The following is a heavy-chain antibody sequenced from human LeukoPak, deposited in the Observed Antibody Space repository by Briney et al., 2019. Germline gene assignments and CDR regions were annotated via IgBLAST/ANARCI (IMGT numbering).Heavy chain of an antibody. CDR3: ARAPGYCGSTSCQYFDY. V-gene: IGHV3-21*01. J-gene: IGHJ4*02. D-gene: IGHD2-2*01. Sequence: GGSLRLSCAASGFTFSSYSMNWVRQAPGKGLEWVSSISSSSSYIYYADSVKGRFTISRDNAKNSLYLQMNSLRAEDTAVYYCARAPGYCGSTSCQYFDYWGQGTLVTVSS. CDR1: GFTFSSYS. CDR2: ISSSSSYI.